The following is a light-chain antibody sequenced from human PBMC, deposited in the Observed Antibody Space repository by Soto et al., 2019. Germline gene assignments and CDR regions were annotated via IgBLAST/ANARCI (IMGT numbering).Light chain of an antibody. J-gene: IGKJ1*01. CDR3: QQYESSRT. CDR2: GAA. Sequence: EIVLTQSPGTLSLTPGERATLSCRASQSVSSTFLAWYQQKPGQAPKVLIYGAATRATGIPDRFSGSGSGTDFTLTISRLEPEDFAMYYCQQYESSRTFGQGTKAEMK. V-gene: IGKV3-20*01. CDR1: QSVSSTF.